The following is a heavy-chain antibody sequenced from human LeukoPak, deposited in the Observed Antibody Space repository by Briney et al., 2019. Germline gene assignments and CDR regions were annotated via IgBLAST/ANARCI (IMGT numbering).Heavy chain of an antibody. CDR3: ARGPVVGATIRGWGHQVGLDY. CDR1: GFTFSSYS. V-gene: IGHV3-21*01. CDR2: ISSSSSYI. Sequence: GGSLRLSCAASGFTFSSYSMNWVRQAPGKGLEWVSSISSSSSYIYYADSVKGRFTISRDNAKNSLYLQMNSLRAEDTAVYYCARGPVVGATIRGWGHQVGLDYWGQGTLVTVSS. J-gene: IGHJ4*02. D-gene: IGHD1-26*01.